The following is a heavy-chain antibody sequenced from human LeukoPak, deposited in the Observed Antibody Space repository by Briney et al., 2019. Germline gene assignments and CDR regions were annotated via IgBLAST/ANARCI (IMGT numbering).Heavy chain of an antibody. CDR2: ISWNSGSI. V-gene: IGHV3-9*01. D-gene: IGHD6-13*01. CDR1: GFTFDDYA. J-gene: IGHJ5*02. CDR3: AKDKAGYSSSWYPVGWFDP. Sequence: GGSLRLSCAASGFTFDDYAMHWVRQAPGKGLEWVSGISWNSGSIGYADSVKGRFTISRDNAKNSLYLQMNSLRAEDTALYYCAKDKAGYSSSWYPVGWFDPWGQGTLVTVSS.